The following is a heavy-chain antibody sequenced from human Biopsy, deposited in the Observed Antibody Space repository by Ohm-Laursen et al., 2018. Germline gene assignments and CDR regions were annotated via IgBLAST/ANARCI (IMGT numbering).Heavy chain of an antibody. CDR1: GFTFSSFW. J-gene: IGHJ4*02. CDR2: INSDGTQK. D-gene: IGHD3-10*01. V-gene: IGHV3-7*01. CDR3: ARDPGWGALDY. Sequence: SLRLSCTASGFTFSSFWMSWVRQAPGKGLEWVANINSDGTQKFYVDSVQGRFTISRNNTGNSVSLQMNSLRVDDTAVYFCARDPGWGALDYWGRGTLVTVSS.